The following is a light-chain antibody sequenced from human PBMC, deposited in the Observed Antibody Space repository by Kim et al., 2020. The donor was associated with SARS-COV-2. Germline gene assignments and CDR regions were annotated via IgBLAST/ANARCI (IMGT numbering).Light chain of an antibody. V-gene: IGLV1-44*01. CDR1: SSNIGGNT. Sequence: GQRAPISCSGSSSNIGGNTVNWYQHLPGTAPKLLIDSNNQRPSGVPDRFSGSKSGTSASLAISGLQSEDEADYYCATWDGSLNGWVFGGGTQLTVL. CDR2: SNN. J-gene: IGLJ3*02. CDR3: ATWDGSLNGWV.